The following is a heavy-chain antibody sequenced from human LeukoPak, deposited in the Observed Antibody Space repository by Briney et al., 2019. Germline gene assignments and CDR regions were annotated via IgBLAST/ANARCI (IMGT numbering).Heavy chain of an antibody. D-gene: IGHD1-1*01. CDR3: ARDGWTGTTSGALDI. CDR2: IFYSGST. CDR1: GASISSGGYY. Sequence: SETLSLTCTVSGASISSGGYYWSWIRQHPGKGLEWIGYIFYSGSTYYNPSLKSRVIISVDTSKNQFSLKLSSVTAADTAVYYCARDGWTGTTSGALDIWGQGTMVTVSS. V-gene: IGHV4-31*03. J-gene: IGHJ3*02.